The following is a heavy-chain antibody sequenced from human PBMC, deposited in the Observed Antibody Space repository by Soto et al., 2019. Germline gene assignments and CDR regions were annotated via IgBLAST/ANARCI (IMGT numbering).Heavy chain of an antibody. CDR3: AKDQGGPRYCSGGSCYGAFDI. J-gene: IGHJ3*02. CDR2: ITDTGGDT. CDR1: GFTFSGNA. D-gene: IGHD2-15*01. V-gene: IGHV3-23*01. Sequence: GGSLRLSCAASGFTFSGNAMSWVRKSPGKVLEWVSVITDTGGDTLYADSVKGRFTISRDNSKNTLYLQMNSLRAEDTAIYYCAKDQGGPRYCSGGSCYGAFDIWGQGTMVTVSS.